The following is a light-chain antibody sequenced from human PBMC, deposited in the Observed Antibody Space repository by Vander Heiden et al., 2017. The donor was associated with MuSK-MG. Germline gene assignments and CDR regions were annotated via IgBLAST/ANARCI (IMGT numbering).Light chain of an antibody. V-gene: IGLV3-1*01. Sequence: SYELTQPPPLSVSPGQPASITCSGDKLGNKYASWYQQKPGQSPVLVIYQDNKRPSGIPERFSGSNSGNTATLTISGTQAMDEADYYCQAWDSSTFVVFGGGTKLTVL. CDR2: QDN. CDR3: QAWDSSTFVV. CDR1: KLGNKY. J-gene: IGLJ2*01.